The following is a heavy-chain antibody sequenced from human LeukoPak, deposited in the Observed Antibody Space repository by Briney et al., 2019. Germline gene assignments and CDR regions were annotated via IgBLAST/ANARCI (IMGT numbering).Heavy chain of an antibody. J-gene: IGHJ3*02. Sequence: GGSLRLSCAASGFTFSSYAMHWVRQAPGKGLEWVAVISYDVSNKYYADSVKGRFTISRDNSKNTLYLQMNSLRAEDTAVYYCARDREEIVVVAASGDAFDIWGQGTMVTVSS. V-gene: IGHV3-30-3*01. CDR2: ISYDVSNK. CDR3: ARDREEIVVVAASGDAFDI. CDR1: GFTFSSYA. D-gene: IGHD2-15*01.